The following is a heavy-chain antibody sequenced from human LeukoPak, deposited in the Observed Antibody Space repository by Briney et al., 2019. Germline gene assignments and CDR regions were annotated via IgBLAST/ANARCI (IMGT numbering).Heavy chain of an antibody. CDR3: ARVPSNALFDY. D-gene: IGHD4-11*01. CDR2: IKQDGSEK. Sequence: GGSLRLSCAASGFTFSSYWMSWVRQAPGKGLEWVANIKQDGSEKYYVDSVKGRFTISRDNAKDSLYLQMNSLRAEDTAVYYCARVPSNALFDYWGQGTLVTVS. CDR1: GFTFSSYW. J-gene: IGHJ4*02. V-gene: IGHV3-7*03.